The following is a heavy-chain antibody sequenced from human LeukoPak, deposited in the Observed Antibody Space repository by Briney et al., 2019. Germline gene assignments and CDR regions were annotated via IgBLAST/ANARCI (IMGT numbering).Heavy chain of an antibody. CDR1: GFTFDTYW. CDR2: IKPDGGEQ. V-gene: IGHV3-7*01. J-gene: IGHJ4*02. D-gene: IGHD2-15*01. CDR3: VRDRGRGGGFDY. Sequence: PGGSLRLSCATSGFTFDTYWMAWVRQAPRKGLEWVANIKPDGGEQYCLDSVKGRFTVSRDNAKNSLYLQMNSLRADDTAIYYCVRDRGRGGGFDYWGQGSLVTVSS.